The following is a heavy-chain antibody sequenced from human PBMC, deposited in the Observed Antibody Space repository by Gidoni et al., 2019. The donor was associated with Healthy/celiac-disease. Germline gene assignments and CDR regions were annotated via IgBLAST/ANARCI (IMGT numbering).Heavy chain of an antibody. CDR3: AKELNPQWELSY. J-gene: IGHJ4*02. V-gene: IGHV3-30*18. Sequence: QVQLVESGGGVVQPGRSLRLSCAASGFTFSSYGMHWVRQAPGKGLEWVAVISYDGSNKYYADSVKGRFTISRDNSKNTLYLQMNSLRAEDTAVYYCAKELNPQWELSYWGQGTLVTVSS. D-gene: IGHD1-26*01. CDR2: ISYDGSNK. CDR1: GFTFSSYG.